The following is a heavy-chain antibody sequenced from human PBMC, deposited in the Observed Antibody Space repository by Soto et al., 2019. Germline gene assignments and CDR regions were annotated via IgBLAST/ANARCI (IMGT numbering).Heavy chain of an antibody. Sequence: SVKVSCKASGGTFSSYAISWVRQAPGQGLEWMGGIIPIFGTANYAQKFQGRVTITADESTSTAYMELSSLRSEDTAVYYCARGDKYYYDSSGYYYGYYYYYYGMDVWGQGTTVTVSS. CDR3: ARGDKYYYDSSGYYYGYYYYYYGMDV. CDR2: IIPIFGTA. D-gene: IGHD3-22*01. J-gene: IGHJ6*02. CDR1: GGTFSSYA. V-gene: IGHV1-69*13.